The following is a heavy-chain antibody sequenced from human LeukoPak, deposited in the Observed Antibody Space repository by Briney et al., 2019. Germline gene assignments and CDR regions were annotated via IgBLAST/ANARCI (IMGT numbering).Heavy chain of an antibody. Sequence: GASVKVSCKASGYTFTSYGISWVRQAPGQELEWMGWISAYNGNTNYAQKLQGRVTMTTDTSTSTAYMELRSLRSDDTAVYYCARYVRARTYYYVMDVWGKGTTVTVSS. CDR1: GYTFTSYG. J-gene: IGHJ6*04. CDR3: ARYVRARTYYYVMDV. D-gene: IGHD3-16*01. CDR2: ISAYNGNT. V-gene: IGHV1-18*04.